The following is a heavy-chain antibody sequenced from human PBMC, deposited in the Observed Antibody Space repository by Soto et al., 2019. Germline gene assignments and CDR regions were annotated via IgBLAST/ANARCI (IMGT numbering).Heavy chain of an antibody. CDR3: ARESRSLYCSGGSCQVDY. Sequence: ASVKVSCKASGYTFTSYDINWVRQATGQGLEWMGWINPNSGGTNYAQKFQGWVTMTRDTSISTAYMELSRLRSDDTAVYYCARESRSLYCSGGSCQVDYWGQGTLVTVSS. D-gene: IGHD2-15*01. V-gene: IGHV1-2*04. CDR1: GYTFTSYD. CDR2: INPNSGGT. J-gene: IGHJ4*02.